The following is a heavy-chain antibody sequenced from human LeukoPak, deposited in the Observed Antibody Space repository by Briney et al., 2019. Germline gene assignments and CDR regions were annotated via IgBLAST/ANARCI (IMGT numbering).Heavy chain of an antibody. CDR3: ARMLGGGYTGLFDC. CDR1: GFTVSSNY. J-gene: IGHJ4*02. D-gene: IGHD3-10*02. Sequence: GGSLRLSCAASGFTVSSNYMSWVRQAPGKGLEWVSVIYSGGSTSYADSAKGRFTISRDNSKNTLYLQMNSLRAEDTAVYYCARMLGGGYTGLFDCWGQGTLVTVSS. CDR2: IYSGGST. V-gene: IGHV3-53*01.